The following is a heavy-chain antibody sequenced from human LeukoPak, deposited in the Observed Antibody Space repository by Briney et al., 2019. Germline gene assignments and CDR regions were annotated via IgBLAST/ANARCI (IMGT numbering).Heavy chain of an antibody. D-gene: IGHD6-6*01. J-gene: IGHJ4*02. CDR2: ISIGTSFI. V-gene: IGHV3-21*01. CDR1: GFTFSSYN. Sequence: GGSLRLSCAASGFTFSSYNMNWVRQAPGKGLEWVAYISIGTSFIYYADSVKGRFTISRDNAKNSLYLQVNSLRAEDTAVYYCARDPGAYSSSPIDYWGQGTLVTVSS. CDR3: ARDPGAYSSSPIDY.